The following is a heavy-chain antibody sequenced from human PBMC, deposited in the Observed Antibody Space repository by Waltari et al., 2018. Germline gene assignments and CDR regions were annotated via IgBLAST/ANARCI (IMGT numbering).Heavy chain of an antibody. Sequence: EVQLVQSGAEVTKPGATVKISCKASEYTFPDYYMHLVHPAPVKGFGWRGRVDPEDGETIYAEKFQGRVTITADTSTDTAYMELSSLRSEDTAVYDCATLGYCTNGVCYRRYSGYDYDYWGQGTLVTVSS. CDR1: EYTFPDYY. D-gene: IGHD2-8*01. CDR3: ATLGYCTNGVCYRRYSGYDYDY. V-gene: IGHV1-69-2*01. J-gene: IGHJ4*02. CDR2: VDPEDGET.